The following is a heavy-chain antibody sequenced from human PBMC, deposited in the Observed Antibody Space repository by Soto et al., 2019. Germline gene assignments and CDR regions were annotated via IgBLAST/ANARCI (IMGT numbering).Heavy chain of an antibody. J-gene: IGHJ6*02. CDR3: ARTRSFTLGFYYDGMDV. CDR1: GYSFASYW. CDR2: IYPGDSDT. D-gene: IGHD6-6*01. Sequence: GDSLKISCQGSGYSFASYWIGWVRQMPGKDLEWMGIIYPGDSDTRYSPSFQGQVTISADKSLRTAYLQWTSLKASDTALYYCARTRSFTLGFYYDGMDVWGQGTTVFVSS. V-gene: IGHV5-51*01.